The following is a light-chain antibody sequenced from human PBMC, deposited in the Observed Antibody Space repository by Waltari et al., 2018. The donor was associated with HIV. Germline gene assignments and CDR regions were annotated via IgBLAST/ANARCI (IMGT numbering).Light chain of an antibody. CDR3: AAWDDSLIGLV. CDR2: TNN. V-gene: IGLV1-44*01. CDR1: SSNIGPNG. Sequence: QSVLTQPPSASGTPGQRVTIPCSGSSSNIGPNGLSWFQQLPGTAPKLLIFTNNQRLSGVPDRFSGSKSGTSASLTISGLRSEDEADYFCAAWDDSLIGLVFGTGTKVTVL. J-gene: IGLJ1*01.